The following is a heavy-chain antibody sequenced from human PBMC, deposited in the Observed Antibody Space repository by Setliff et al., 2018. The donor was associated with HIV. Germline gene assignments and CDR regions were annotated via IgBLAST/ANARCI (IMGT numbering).Heavy chain of an antibody. D-gene: IGHD3-3*01. J-gene: IGHJ6*02. CDR1: GFTFSAFA. CDR3: ARDYLYYNLYNGSPVYGMDV. CDR2: ISGGGGSK. V-gene: IGHV3-21*01. Sequence: GGSLRLSCVASGFTFSAFAMTWVRQAPGTGLEWIATISGGGGSKYYADSVQGRFTISRDNSKNSLYLQMNSLRVEDTAVYYCARDYLYYNLYNGSPVYGMDVWGQGTTVTVSS.